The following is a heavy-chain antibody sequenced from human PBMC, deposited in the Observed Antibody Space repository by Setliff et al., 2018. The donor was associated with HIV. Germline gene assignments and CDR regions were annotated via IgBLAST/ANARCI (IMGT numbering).Heavy chain of an antibody. J-gene: IGHJ5*02. D-gene: IGHD1-20*01. CDR2: IYWDDDK. Sequence: WIRQPPGKALEWLALIYWDDDKRYNPSLESRLTITKDTSENHVVLTMTNVDPDDTGTYYCAHRPYNSPNWFDPWGQGTLVTVSS. V-gene: IGHV2-5*02. CDR3: AHRPYNSPNWFDP.